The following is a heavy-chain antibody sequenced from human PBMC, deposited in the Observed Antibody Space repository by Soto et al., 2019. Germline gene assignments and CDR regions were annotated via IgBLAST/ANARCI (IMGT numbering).Heavy chain of an antibody. D-gene: IGHD2-21*02. CDR1: GGSISSSSW. Sequence: HLQESGPGLVKPSGTLSLTCDVSGGSISSSSWWTWVRQSPGKGLEWIGEIYHAVRPNYNPSFQSRVTILADKSKNHFSLRLTSVTAADTAIYYCARGLSFRGDFDGWGQGTTVTVSS. J-gene: IGHJ3*01. CDR3: ARGLSFRGDFDG. CDR2: IYHAVRP. V-gene: IGHV4-4*02.